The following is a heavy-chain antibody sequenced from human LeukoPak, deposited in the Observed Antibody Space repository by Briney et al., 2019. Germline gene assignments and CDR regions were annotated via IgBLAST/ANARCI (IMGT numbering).Heavy chain of an antibody. V-gene: IGHV3-48*01. CDR2: ISSSSSTI. CDR1: GFTFSSYS. CDR3: ARALAVAGGGYYYYMDV. D-gene: IGHD6-19*01. J-gene: IGHJ6*03. Sequence: GGSLRLSCAASGFTFSSYSMNWVRQAPGKGLEWVSYISSSSSTIYYADSVKGRFTISRDNAKNSLYLQMNSLRAEDTAVYYCARALAVAGGGYYYYMDVWGKGTTVTVSS.